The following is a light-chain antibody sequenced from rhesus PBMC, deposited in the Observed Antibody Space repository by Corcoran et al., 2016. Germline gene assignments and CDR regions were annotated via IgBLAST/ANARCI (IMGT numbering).Light chain of an antibody. CDR2: KAS. Sequence: DIQMTQSPSSLSASVGDTVTITCQASQGISSWVAWYQQNPWKAPKVLIYKASSLQGGVPSRCSGSGSGTDFTLTIRNLQPEDFATYYCLQYASTPWTFGPGTKVEIK. V-gene: IGKV1-22*01. CDR1: QGISSW. J-gene: IGKJ1*01. CDR3: LQYASTPWT.